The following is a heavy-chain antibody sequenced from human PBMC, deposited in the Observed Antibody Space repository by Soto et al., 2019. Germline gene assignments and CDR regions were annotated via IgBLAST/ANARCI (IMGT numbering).Heavy chain of an antibody. CDR3: ARGSTIVRGATSWFDP. CDR2: IIPIAAIA. D-gene: IGHD3-10*01. V-gene: IGHV1-69*02. J-gene: IGHJ5*02. Sequence: QVQLVQSGAEVKKPGSSVKVSCKASGGTFSRYTINWVRQAPGQGLEWMGRIIPIAAIANYTQKFQGRVTITVDKASTTAHMELSSLRSDDTAVYYCARGSTIVRGATSWFDPWGQGTLVTVSS. CDR1: GGTFSRYT.